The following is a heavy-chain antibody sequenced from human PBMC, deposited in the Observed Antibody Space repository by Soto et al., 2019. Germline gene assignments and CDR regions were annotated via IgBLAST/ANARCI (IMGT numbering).Heavy chain of an antibody. CDR3: TKDRLVDGIYSFDY. J-gene: IGHJ4*02. CDR1: GFSFSDYS. CDR2: IDLSGSTT. D-gene: IGHD2-21*01. V-gene: IGHV3-23*01. Sequence: EVQLLESGGDLVQPGGSLRLSCAASGFSFSDYSMNWVRQAPGKGLEWVSFIDLSGSTTYYRDSVRGRFTIFKDKSRNTVYFQMNRLTVEDAAVYYCTKDRLVDGIYSFDYGGQGALVTVSS.